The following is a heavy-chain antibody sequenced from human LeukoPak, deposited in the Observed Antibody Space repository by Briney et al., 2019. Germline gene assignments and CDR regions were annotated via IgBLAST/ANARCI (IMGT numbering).Heavy chain of an antibody. J-gene: IGHJ4*02. CDR3: ARTAYDLRGQSLVPGLDS. CDR1: GFTFRNYQ. Sequence: PGGSLRLSCAASGFTFRNYQMNWVRQAPGKGLEWVSYIGNIISTTHYADSVRGRFTVSRDDAKSSLYLQMSSLRVEDTAVYYCARTAYDLRGQSLVPGLDSWGQRTLVTVSS. D-gene: IGHD6-19*01. CDR2: IGNIISTT. V-gene: IGHV3-48*03.